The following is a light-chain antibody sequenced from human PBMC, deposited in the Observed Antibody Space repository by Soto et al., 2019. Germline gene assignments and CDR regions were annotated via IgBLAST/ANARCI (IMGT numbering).Light chain of an antibody. CDR2: AAS. Sequence: DIQMTQSQSSLSASVGGRVTITCRASQSISSYLNWYQQKPGKAPKLLIYAASSLQSGVPSRFSGSESGTDFTLTISSLQPEDFATYYCQQSYSTLLTFCGGTKVEIK. CDR1: QSISSY. CDR3: QQSYSTLLT. V-gene: IGKV1-39*01. J-gene: IGKJ4*01.